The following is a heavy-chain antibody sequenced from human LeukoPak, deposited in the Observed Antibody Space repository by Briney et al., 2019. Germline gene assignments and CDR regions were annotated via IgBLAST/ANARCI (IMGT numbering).Heavy chain of an antibody. J-gene: IGHJ6*02. CDR1: GFTFSSYA. V-gene: IGHV3-64*01. CDR2: ISSNGGST. Sequence: GGSLRLSCAASGFTFSSYAMHWVRQAPGKGLECVSAISSNGGSTYYANSVKGRFTISRDNSKNTLYLQMGSLRAEDMAVYYCAREGQSISPEYYYGMDVWGQGTTVTVSS. CDR3: AREGQSISPEYYYGMDV. D-gene: IGHD1-14*01.